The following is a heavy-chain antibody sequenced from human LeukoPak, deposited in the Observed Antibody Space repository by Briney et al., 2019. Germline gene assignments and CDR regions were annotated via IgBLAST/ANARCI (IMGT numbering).Heavy chain of an antibody. D-gene: IGHD6-13*01. CDR1: GYSISSGYY. V-gene: IGHV4-38-2*02. J-gene: IGHJ4*02. CDR2: IYHSGST. CDR3: AREGIAAADPYYFDY. Sequence: SETLSLTCTVSGYSISSGYYWGWIRPPPGKGLEGIGSIYHSGSTYYNPSLKSRVTISVDTSKNQFSLKLSSVTAADTAVYYCAREGIAAADPYYFDYWGQGTLVTVSS.